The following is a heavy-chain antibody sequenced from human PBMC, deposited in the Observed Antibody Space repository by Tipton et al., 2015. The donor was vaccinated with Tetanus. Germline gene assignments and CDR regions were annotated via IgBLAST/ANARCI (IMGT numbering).Heavy chain of an antibody. CDR1: GGSISSGNYY. V-gene: IGHV4-39*01. Sequence: TLSLTCTVSGGSISSGNYYWGWIRQPPGKGLEWIGSLYFSGRTYYSPPLKSRVTISGGTSNNQFSLKLTSVTAADSAVYYCARHESLVGGSYDYWGQGTLVTVSS. CDR2: LYFSGRT. J-gene: IGHJ4*02. CDR3: ARHESLVGGSYDY. D-gene: IGHD3-10*01.